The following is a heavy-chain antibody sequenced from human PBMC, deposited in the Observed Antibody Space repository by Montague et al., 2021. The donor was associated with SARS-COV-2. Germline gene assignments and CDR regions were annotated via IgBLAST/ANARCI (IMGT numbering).Heavy chain of an antibody. CDR1: GDSVFSNSAA. Sequence: CAISGDSVFSNSAAWNWIRQSPSRGLEWLGRTYYRSKWYNDYAVXVKXRITINPDTSKNQFSLQLNSVTPEDTAVYYCARGDEEQWLVHYYYYGMDVWGQGTTVTVSS. V-gene: IGHV6-1*01. CDR3: ARGDEEQWLVHYYYYGMDV. J-gene: IGHJ6*02. CDR2: TYYRSKWYN. D-gene: IGHD6-19*01.